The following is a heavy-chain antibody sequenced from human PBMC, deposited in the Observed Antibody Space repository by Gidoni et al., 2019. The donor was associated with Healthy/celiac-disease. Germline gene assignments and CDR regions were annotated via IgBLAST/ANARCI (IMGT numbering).Heavy chain of an antibody. V-gene: IGHV1-69*01. Sequence: QAQPVQSGAEVKKPRSSVKVPCKASGGTFSSYAISWVRQAPGQVLEWVGGIIPILGTANYAQKFQGRVTITADESTSTAYMELSSLRSEDTAVYYCARDDGIAAAGYYFWGQGTLVTVSS. CDR3: ARDDGIAAAGYYF. J-gene: IGHJ4*02. CDR2: IIPILGTA. CDR1: GGTFSSYA. D-gene: IGHD6-13*01.